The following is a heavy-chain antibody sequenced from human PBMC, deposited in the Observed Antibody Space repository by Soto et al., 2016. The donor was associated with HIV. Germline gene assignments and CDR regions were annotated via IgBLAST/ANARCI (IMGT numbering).Heavy chain of an antibody. CDR2: IIPIFGTG. Sequence: QVQLVQSGAEVKKPGSSVKVSCKASGDTFSSSAISWVRQAPGQGLEWMGGIIPIFGTGNYAQKFQGRVTITADESTSTAYMELNSLRSEDTAVYYCARVDRYSDYDGYTFGPLDYWGQGTLVTVSS. D-gene: IGHD5-12*01. CDR1: GDTFSSSA. J-gene: IGHJ4*02. V-gene: IGHV1-69*01. CDR3: ARVDRYSDYDGYTFGPLDY.